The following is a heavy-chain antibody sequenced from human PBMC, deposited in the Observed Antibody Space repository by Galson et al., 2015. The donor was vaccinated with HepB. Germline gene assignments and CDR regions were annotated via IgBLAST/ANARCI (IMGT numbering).Heavy chain of an antibody. J-gene: IGHJ5*02. V-gene: IGHV4-34*01. CDR1: GGSFSGYY. D-gene: IGHD3-16*01. CDR2: INHSGST. Sequence: LSLTCAVYGGSFSGYYWSRIRQPPGKGLEWIGEINHSGSTNYNPSLKSRVTISVDTSKNQFSLKLSSVTAADTAVYYCARRGGNKQYPPPFNWFDPWGQGTLVTVSS. CDR3: ARRGGNKQYPPPFNWFDP.